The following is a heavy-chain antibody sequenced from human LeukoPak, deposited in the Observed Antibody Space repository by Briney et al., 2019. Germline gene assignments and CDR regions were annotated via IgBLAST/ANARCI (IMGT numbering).Heavy chain of an antibody. CDR1: GYTFTSYC. D-gene: IGHD2-15*01. CDR3: ARNPVDISFWLSTPPPFNDY. CDR2: INPSGGST. Sequence: ASVKVSCKASGYTFTSYCMHWVRQAPGQGLEWMGIINPSGGSTSYAQKFQGRVTMTRDTSTSTVYMELSSLRSADTAVYYCARNPVDISFWLSTPPPFNDYWGRGTLVTVSS. V-gene: IGHV1-46*01. J-gene: IGHJ4*02.